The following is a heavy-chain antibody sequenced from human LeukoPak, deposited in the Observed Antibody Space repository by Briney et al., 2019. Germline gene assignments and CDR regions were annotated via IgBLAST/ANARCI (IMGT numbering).Heavy chain of an antibody. CDR3: ARSYYYDSSGYRPNDY. CDR1: GFTFSSYS. J-gene: IGHJ4*02. D-gene: IGHD3-22*01. Sequence: GGSLRLSCAASGFTFSSYSINWVRQPPGKGLEWVSSISSSSSYIYYADSVKGRFTISRDNAKNSLYLQMNSLRAEDTAVYYCARSYYYDSSGYRPNDYWGQGTLVTVSS. CDR2: ISSSSSYI. V-gene: IGHV3-21*01.